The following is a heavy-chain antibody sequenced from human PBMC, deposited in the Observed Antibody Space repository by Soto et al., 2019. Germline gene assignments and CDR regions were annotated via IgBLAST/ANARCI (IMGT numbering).Heavy chain of an antibody. D-gene: IGHD6-13*01. V-gene: IGHV1-18*04. Sequence: QVLLVQSGPEGKRPGASVKVSCKASGYVLSSYGINWVRQAPGQGLEWVGWSAPFKGKMNVAPRLQDRITMTVATSTSSAALEVRTMTSDDTGVYFCAREGGSSTYYPLALDYWCQGTLVTVSS. CDR2: SAPFKGKM. CDR3: AREGGSSTYYPLALDY. J-gene: IGHJ4*02. CDR1: GYVLSSYG.